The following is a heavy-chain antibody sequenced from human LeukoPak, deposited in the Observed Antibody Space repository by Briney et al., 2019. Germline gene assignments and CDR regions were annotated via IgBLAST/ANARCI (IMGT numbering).Heavy chain of an antibody. CDR3: ARAYYYDSSGYYPYYFDY. CDR2: INPNSGGT. V-gene: IGHV1-2*06. D-gene: IGHD3-22*01. J-gene: IGHJ4*02. CDR1: GYTFTSYY. Sequence: ASVKVSCKASGYTFTSYYMHWVRQAPGQGLEWMGRINPNSGGTNYAQKFQGRVTMTRDTSISTAYMELSRLRSDDTAVYYCARAYYYDSSGYYPYYFDYWGQGTLVTVSS.